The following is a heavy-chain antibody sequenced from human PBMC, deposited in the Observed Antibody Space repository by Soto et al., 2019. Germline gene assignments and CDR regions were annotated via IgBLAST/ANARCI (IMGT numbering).Heavy chain of an antibody. Sequence: GGSLRLSCAASGFTFNNYAMGWVRQAPGKGLEWVSAITDSGDDTYYIDSVKGRFTISRDNSKSTLYLQMNSLRAEDTAIYYCAKLGSSSWSPHYYFDYWGQGTRVTVSS. J-gene: IGHJ4*02. CDR1: GFTFNNYA. V-gene: IGHV3-23*01. D-gene: IGHD2-2*01. CDR2: ITDSGDDT. CDR3: AKLGSSSWSPHYYFDY.